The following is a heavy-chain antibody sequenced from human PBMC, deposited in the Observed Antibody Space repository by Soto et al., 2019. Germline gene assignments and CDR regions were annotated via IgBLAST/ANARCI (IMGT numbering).Heavy chain of an antibody. V-gene: IGHV2-5*02. CDR2: IYWDDDK. D-gene: IGHD4-4*01. CDR1: GFSLSTSGVG. J-gene: IGHJ5*02. Sequence: QITLKESGPTLVKPTQTLTLTCTFSGFSLSTSGVGVGWIRQPPGKALEWLAVIYWDDDKRYSPSLKSRLTITRDTSKNQVVLTMTNMDPVDTATYYCASRSVVYSNYLFNWFDPWGQGTLVTVSS. CDR3: ASRSVVYSNYLFNWFDP.